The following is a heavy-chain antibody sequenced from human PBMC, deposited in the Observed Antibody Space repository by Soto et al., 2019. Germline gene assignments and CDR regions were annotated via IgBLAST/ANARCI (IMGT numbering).Heavy chain of an antibody. CDR2: INHSGST. V-gene: IGHV4-34*01. CDR3: SRSQGFMVDY. J-gene: IGHJ4*02. Sequence: QVQLQQWGAGLLKPSETLSLTCAVYGGSFSGYYWSWIRQPPGKGLVWIGEINHSGSTNYNPSLKSRVTMSVDTSKNRFDLKLSSVTAADTAVYYCSRSQGFMVDYWGQGTLVTVSS. CDR1: GGSFSGYY.